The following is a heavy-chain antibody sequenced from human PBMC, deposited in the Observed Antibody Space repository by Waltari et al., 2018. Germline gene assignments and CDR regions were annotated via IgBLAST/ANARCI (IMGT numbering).Heavy chain of an antibody. CDR3: ASRTSCYRRGCFDY. Sequence: QLQLQESGPGLVKPSETLSLTCTVSGGSISSSSYYWGWIRQPPGKGLEWIGSMYYRGRTYYNPSLKGRVTISVDTSKNQFSLKLSSVTAADTAVYYCASRTSCYRRGCFDYWGQGTLVTVSS. J-gene: IGHJ4*02. V-gene: IGHV4-39*01. D-gene: IGHD2-2*02. CDR1: GGSISSSSYY. CDR2: MYYRGRT.